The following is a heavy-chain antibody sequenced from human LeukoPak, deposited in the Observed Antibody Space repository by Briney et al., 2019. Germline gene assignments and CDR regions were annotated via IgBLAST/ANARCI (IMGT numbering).Heavy chain of an antibody. J-gene: IGHJ4*02. CDR2: ITSGGTTI. Sequence: GGSLRLSCAASGFTFSTYEMNWVRQAPGKGLEWVSYITSGGTTIYYADSVKGRFTISRDNAKNSLYLQMNSLRAEDTAVYYCTRGAYGGRPYDYWGQGTLVTVSS. CDR1: GFTFSTYE. D-gene: IGHD4-17*01. CDR3: TRGAYGGRPYDY. V-gene: IGHV3-48*03.